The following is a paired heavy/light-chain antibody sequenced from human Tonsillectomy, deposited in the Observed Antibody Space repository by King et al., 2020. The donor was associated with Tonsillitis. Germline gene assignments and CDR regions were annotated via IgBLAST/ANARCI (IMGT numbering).Heavy chain of an antibody. CDR2: VYPSGEST. CDR3: ARGPLYTGSNYYFDL. CDR1: EYTFSSYQ. Sequence: QVQLVQSGAEVKKPGASVKVSCKASEYTFSSYQIHWVRQAPGQGLEWMGVVYPSGESTSYAQKFQGRVTMTRDTSPSTVYMDLSSLRSEDTAVYYCARGPLYTGSNYYFDLWGQGTLVTVSS. V-gene: IGHV1-46*01. D-gene: IGHD1-26*01. J-gene: IGHJ4*02.
Light chain of an antibody. V-gene: IGKV1-9*01. Sequence: IQLTQSPSSLSASVGDRVTITCRASQDISSYLAWYQQKPGKAPNLLIYAASTLQSGVPSRFSGSGSGTDFTLTISSLQPEDFATYYCQQLYSYTQITFGGGTKVEI. CDR3: QQLYSYTQIT. J-gene: IGKJ4*01. CDR2: AAS. CDR1: QDISSY.